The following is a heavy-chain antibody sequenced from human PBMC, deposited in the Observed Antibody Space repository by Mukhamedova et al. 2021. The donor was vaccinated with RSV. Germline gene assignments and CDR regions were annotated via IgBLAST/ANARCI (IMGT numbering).Heavy chain of an antibody. CDR2: IRNKANSYST. J-gene: IGHJ2*01. V-gene: IGHV3-72*01. D-gene: IGHD3-10*01. CDR1: SDHY. Sequence: SDHYMDWVRQAPGKGLEWVGRIRNKANSYSTEYAASVKGRFTISRDDLKNSLYLQMKSLKTEDTAVYYCARSYGSGRPNWHFALWG. CDR3: ARSYGSGRPNWHFAL.